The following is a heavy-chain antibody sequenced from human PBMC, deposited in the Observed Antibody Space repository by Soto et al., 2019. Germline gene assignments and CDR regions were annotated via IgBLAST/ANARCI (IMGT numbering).Heavy chain of an antibody. CDR2: INPATGAA. V-gene: IGHV1-2*02. J-gene: IGHJ3*02. Sequence: QLHLVQSGAVVKKPGASVTVSCSASGYPVTAYYMHWVRQAPGRGLEWMGGINPATGAAKYTQTFQGRVTLTRDTSTRTLFMDPSGLTSEDTAVFYCARGGGVGVAGSAAFDMWGQGTLVTVSS. D-gene: IGHD3-3*01. CDR3: ARGGGVGVAGSAAFDM. CDR1: GYPVTAYY.